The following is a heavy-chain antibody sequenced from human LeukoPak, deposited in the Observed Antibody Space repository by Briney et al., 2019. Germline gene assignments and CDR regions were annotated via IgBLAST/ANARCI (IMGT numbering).Heavy chain of an antibody. CDR2: IYYSGST. D-gene: IGHD6-13*01. Sequence: SETLSLTCTVSGYSISSTTYYWGWIGQPPGKGLEWIGSIYYSGSTYYNPSLKSRVTISVDTSSSQFSLKLSSVTAADTAVYYCARLRDVNGCSNSWFPYYFDYWGQGTLVTVSS. CDR1: GYSISSTTYY. J-gene: IGHJ4*02. CDR3: ARLRDVNGCSNSWFPYYFDY. V-gene: IGHV4-39*01.